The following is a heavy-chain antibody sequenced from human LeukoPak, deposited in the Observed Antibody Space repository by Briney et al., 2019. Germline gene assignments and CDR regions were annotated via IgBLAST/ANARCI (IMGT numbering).Heavy chain of an antibody. CDR2: MNPNSGNT. CDR1: GYSLTSYD. Sequence: ASVKVSCKASGYSLTSYDINWVRQATGQGLEWMGWMNPNSGNTGYAQKFQGRVTLTRNTSISTAYMELSSLRSEDTAVYYCARLLCSGGSCYFDYWGQGTLVTVSS. CDR3: ARLLCSGGSCYFDY. V-gene: IGHV1-8*01. D-gene: IGHD2-15*01. J-gene: IGHJ4*02.